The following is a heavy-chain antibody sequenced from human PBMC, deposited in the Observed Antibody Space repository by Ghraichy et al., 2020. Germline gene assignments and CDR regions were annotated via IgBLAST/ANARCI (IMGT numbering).Heavy chain of an antibody. J-gene: IGHJ2*01. D-gene: IGHD2-15*01. CDR1: GFTFSSYW. V-gene: IGHV3-7*04. CDR3: ARFGYCSGGSCYQSYWYFDL. Sequence: GGSLRLSCAASGFTFSSYWMSWVRQAPGKGLEWVANIKQDGSEKYYVDSVKGRFTISRENAKNSLYLQMNSLRAGDTAVYYCARFGYCSGGSCYQSYWYFDLWDRGTLVTVSS. CDR2: IKQDGSEK.